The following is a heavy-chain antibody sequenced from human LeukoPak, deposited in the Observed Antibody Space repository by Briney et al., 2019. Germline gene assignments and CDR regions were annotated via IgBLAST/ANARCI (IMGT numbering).Heavy chain of an antibody. D-gene: IGHD3-9*01. V-gene: IGHV1-18*04. CDR2: ISAYNGNT. CDR3: ARDRPLRYFDWFDY. Sequence: ASVKVSCKASGYTFTSYYMHWVRQAPGQGLEWMGWISAYNGNTNYAQKLQGRVTMTTDTSTSTAYMELRSLRSDDTAVYYCARDRPLRYFDWFDYWGQGTLVTVSS. J-gene: IGHJ4*02. CDR1: GYTFTSYY.